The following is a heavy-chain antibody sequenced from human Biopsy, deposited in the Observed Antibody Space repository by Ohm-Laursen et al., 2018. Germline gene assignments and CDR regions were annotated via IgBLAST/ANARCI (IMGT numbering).Heavy chain of an antibody. V-gene: IGHV4-38-2*01. CDR1: GYSIKSGYY. CDR3: ARLEWRDTFFDF. Sequence: SDTLSLTCAVSGYSIKSGYYWGWIRQPPGKGLEWIGNIYHSGSTYYNPSLKSRVTISVEKSKIQFSVELTSVTAADTAVYYCARLEWRDTFFDFWGQGRLVTVSS. J-gene: IGHJ4*02. D-gene: IGHD3-3*01. CDR2: IYHSGST.